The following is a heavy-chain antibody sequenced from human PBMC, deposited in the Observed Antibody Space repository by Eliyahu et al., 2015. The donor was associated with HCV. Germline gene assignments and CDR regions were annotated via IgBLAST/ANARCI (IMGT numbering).Heavy chain of an antibody. V-gene: IGHV1-69*01. Sequence: QVQLVQSGAEVKKPGSSVXXSCKASGGTFRSYAISWVRXAPGQGLEWMGGIIPIFGTANYAQKFQGRVTITADESTSTAYMELSSLRSEDTAVYYCAREDSGWITRWFDPWGQGTLVTVSS. CDR1: GGTFRSYA. D-gene: IGHD6-19*01. CDR2: IIPIFGTA. J-gene: IGHJ5*02. CDR3: AREDSGWITRWFDP.